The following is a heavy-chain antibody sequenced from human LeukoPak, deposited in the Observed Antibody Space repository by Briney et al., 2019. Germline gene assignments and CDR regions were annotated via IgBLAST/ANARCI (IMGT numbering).Heavy chain of an antibody. J-gene: IGHJ4*02. V-gene: IGHV4-61*03. Sequence: PSETLSLTCTVSGASVSSDTYYWNWMRQPPGKGLEWIGYIYGSGSTDYHPSLKSRVTISVDSSLNHLSLKLTSVTPTDTAVYYCVANGEYWAQGTPVTVSS. CDR1: GASVSSDTYY. CDR2: IYGSGST. CDR3: VANGEY.